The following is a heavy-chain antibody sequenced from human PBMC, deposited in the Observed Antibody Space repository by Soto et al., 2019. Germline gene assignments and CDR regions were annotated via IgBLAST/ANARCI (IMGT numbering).Heavy chain of an antibody. V-gene: IGHV4-34*01. Sequence: QVQLQQWGAGLLKPAETLSLTGAVYGGSFSGYYWSWIRQLAGKGLEWIGEINDAGTTTYHPSLKSRVTLLVDRSKNQFSLKLSSVNAADTAVYYCEGAYYWGRGTLVTVSS. CDR2: INDAGTT. CDR3: EGAYY. CDR1: GGSFSGYY. J-gene: IGHJ4*02.